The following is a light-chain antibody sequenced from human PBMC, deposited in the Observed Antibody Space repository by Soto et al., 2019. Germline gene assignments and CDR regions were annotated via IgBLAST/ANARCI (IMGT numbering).Light chain of an antibody. CDR1: QSVSSN. Sequence: TQSPATLSVSPGESATLSCRASQSVSSNLAWYQQKPGQAPRLLIYGAFNRATGIPARFSGSGSGTHFTLTISSLEPEDFAVYYCQQRNIWPPVTFGQGTRLEIK. J-gene: IGKJ5*01. CDR2: GAF. V-gene: IGKV3-11*01. CDR3: QQRNIWPPVT.